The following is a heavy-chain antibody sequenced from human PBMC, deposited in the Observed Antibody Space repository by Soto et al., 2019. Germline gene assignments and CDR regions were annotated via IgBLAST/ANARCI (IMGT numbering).Heavy chain of an antibody. CDR1: VDSVSSNSAA. V-gene: IGHV6-1*01. CDR2: TYYRSKWYN. J-gene: IGHJ4*02. D-gene: IGHD3-10*01. Sequence: SQTLSLTCAISVDSVSSNSAAWNLISQSPSRGLEWLGRTYYRSKWYNDYAISVESRITINPDTSKNQFSLQLNSVTPEDTAVYYCARAAFGGRPFFDSWGQGNLFTVSS. CDR3: ARAAFGGRPFFDS.